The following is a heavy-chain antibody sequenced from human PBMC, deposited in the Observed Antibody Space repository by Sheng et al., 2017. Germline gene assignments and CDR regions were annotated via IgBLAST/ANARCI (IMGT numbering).Heavy chain of an antibody. V-gene: IGHV3-15*01. Sequence: EVQLVESGGGLVKPGGSLRLSCAASGFTFSNAWMSWVHQAPGKGLEWVGRIKSKTDGGTTDYAAPVKGRFTISRDDSKNTLYLQMNSLKTEDTAVYYCTTVDYGDYVQPNDYWGQGTLVTVSS. CDR2: IKSKTDGGTT. CDR1: GFTFSNAW. J-gene: IGHJ4*02. D-gene: IGHD4-17*01. CDR3: TTVDYGDYVQPNDY.